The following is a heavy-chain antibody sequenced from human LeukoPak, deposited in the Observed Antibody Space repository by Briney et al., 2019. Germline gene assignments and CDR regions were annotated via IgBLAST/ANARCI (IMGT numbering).Heavy chain of an antibody. J-gene: IGHJ4*02. D-gene: IGHD3-10*01. CDR3: AKGHHYGSGSYWV. Sequence: GGSLRLSCAASGFTFSTYAMTWVRQAPGKGLEWVSAISASVGTTYYADSVKGRFIISRDNSKNTLYLQMNSLRAEDTAVYYCAKGHHYGSGSYWVWGQGALVTVSS. CDR1: GFTFSTYA. V-gene: IGHV3-23*01. CDR2: ISASVGTT.